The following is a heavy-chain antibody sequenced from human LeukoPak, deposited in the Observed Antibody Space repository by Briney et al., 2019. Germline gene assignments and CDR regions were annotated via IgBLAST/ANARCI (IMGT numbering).Heavy chain of an antibody. D-gene: IGHD3-10*01. CDR1: GFTFSSYS. J-gene: IGHJ6*03. V-gene: IGHV3-21*04. CDR2: ISSSSSYI. CDR3: AKGGRRFSYYYMDV. Sequence: GGSLRLSCAASGFTFSSYSMNWVRQAPGKGLEWVSSISSSSSYIYYADSVKGRFTISRDNSENTLYLQMNSLRAEDTAVYYCAKGGRRFSYYYMDVWGKGTTVTISS.